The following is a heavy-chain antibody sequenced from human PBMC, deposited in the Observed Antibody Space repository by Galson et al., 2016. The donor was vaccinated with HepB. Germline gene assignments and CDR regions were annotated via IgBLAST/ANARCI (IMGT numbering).Heavy chain of an antibody. CDR3: VRDWYGDHT. Sequence: SLRLSCAGSGYTFSGSWMQWVRQAPGKGPVWVAHIDNDGTRTTYADSVKGRFTISRDNAKSTLYLQMNSLRVDDTAVYYCVRDWYGDHTWGQGTLVTVSA. D-gene: IGHD3-10*01. CDR1: GYTFSGSW. J-gene: IGHJ4*02. V-gene: IGHV3-74*01. CDR2: IDNDGTRT.